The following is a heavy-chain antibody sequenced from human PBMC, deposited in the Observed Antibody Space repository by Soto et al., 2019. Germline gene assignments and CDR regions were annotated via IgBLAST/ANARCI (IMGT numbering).Heavy chain of an antibody. J-gene: IGHJ4*02. CDR3: TRANWYSEY. CDR2: VYYNGIT. V-gene: IGHV4-59*11. D-gene: IGHD7-27*01. Sequence: QVQLQESGPGLVKPSETLSLTCTVSGGSINNHYWSWIRQPPGKGLEWLGYVYYNGITNYNPSLESRVTTSVDTSKNQVSLNLTSLTAADTAIYFCTRANWYSEYWGQGTLVTVSS. CDR1: GGSINNHY.